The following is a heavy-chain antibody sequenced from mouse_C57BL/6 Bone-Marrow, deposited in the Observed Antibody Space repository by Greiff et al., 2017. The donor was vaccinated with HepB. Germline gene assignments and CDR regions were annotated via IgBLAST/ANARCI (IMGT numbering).Heavy chain of an antibody. Sequence: QVQLQQPGAELVKPGASVKLSCKASGYTFTSYWMQWVKQRPGQGLEWIGEIDPSDSYTNYNQKFKGKATLTVDTSSSPAYMPPSSLTSEDSAVYYCASWDFDYWGQGTTLTVSS. D-gene: IGHD4-1*01. J-gene: IGHJ2*01. V-gene: IGHV1-50*01. CDR3: ASWDFDY. CDR1: GYTFTSYW. CDR2: IDPSDSYT.